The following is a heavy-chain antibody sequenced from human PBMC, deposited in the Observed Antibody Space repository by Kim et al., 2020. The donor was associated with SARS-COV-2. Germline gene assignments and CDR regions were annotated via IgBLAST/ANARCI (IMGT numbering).Heavy chain of an antibody. D-gene: IGHD2-2*01. V-gene: IGHV3-23*01. CDR3: AKGGSTSNYAFDL. J-gene: IGHJ3*01. CDR2: ISVSGDIT. CDR1: GLTFSNFA. Sequence: GGSLRLSCAAPGLTFSNFAMSWVRQAPGKGLEWVSIISVSGDITYYADSAKGRFTISRDNSRSTLYLQLNSLRVEDTAIYYCAKGGSTSNYAFDLWGQGTLVTVSS.